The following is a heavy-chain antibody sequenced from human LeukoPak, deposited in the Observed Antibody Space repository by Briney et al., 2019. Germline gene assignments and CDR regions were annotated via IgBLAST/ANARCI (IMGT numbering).Heavy chain of an antibody. J-gene: IGHJ2*01. D-gene: IGHD4-17*01. CDR1: GGSIIGYY. CDR3: ARRPDYGDYWYFDL. Sequence: SETLSLTCTVSGGSIIGYYWSWIRQPPGKGLEWIGHIYYSGSTNYNPSLKSRVTISVDTSKDQFSLKLSSVTAADTAVYYCARRPDYGDYWYFDLWGRGTLVTVSS. CDR2: IYYSGST. V-gene: IGHV4-59*08.